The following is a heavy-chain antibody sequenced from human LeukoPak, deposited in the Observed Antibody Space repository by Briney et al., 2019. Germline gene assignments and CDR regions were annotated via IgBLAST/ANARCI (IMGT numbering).Heavy chain of an antibody. J-gene: IGHJ6*03. D-gene: IGHD5-18*01. CDR1: GFTFDDYA. CDR2: ISSSSGTI. CDR3: ARAVSYGPSYMDV. V-gene: IGHV3-48*01. Sequence: PGGSLRLSCAASGFTFDDYAMHWVRQAPGKGLEWVSGISSSSGTIYYADSVKGRFTISRDNAKNSLYLQMNSLRAEDTAVYYCARAVSYGPSYMDVWGKGTTVTVSS.